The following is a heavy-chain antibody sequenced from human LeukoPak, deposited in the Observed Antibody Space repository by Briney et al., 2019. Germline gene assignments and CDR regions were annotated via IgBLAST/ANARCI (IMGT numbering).Heavy chain of an antibody. Sequence: PSQTLSLTCTVSGGSISSGDYYWRWIRQPPGKGLEWIGYIYYSGSTYHNPSLKSRVTISVDTSKNQFSLKLSSVTAADTAVYYCATEDFDIWGQGTMVTVSS. CDR3: ATEDFDI. CDR2: IYYSGST. J-gene: IGHJ3*02. CDR1: GGSISSGDYY. V-gene: IGHV4-30-4*01.